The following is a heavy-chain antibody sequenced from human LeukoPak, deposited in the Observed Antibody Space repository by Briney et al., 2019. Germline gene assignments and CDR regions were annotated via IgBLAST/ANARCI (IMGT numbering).Heavy chain of an antibody. Sequence: GGSLRLSCAASGFTFSNYGMSWVRQAPGKGLEGVASIKEGGSGKYYVESVKGRFTISRDFAKNSLYLQMNSLRAEDTAVYYCARVRWELMGGLGIFDYWGQGTLVTVSS. J-gene: IGHJ4*02. D-gene: IGHD1-26*01. CDR1: GFTFSNYG. CDR3: ARVRWELMGGLGIFDY. CDR2: IKEGGSGK. V-gene: IGHV3-7*03.